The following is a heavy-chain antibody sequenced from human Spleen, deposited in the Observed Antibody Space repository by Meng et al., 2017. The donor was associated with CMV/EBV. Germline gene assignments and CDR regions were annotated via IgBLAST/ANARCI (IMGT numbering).Heavy chain of an antibody. D-gene: IGHD2-15*01. J-gene: IGHJ6*02. V-gene: IGHV3-30*02. CDR1: GFTFSSYA. Sequence: GGSLRLSCAASGFTFSSYAMSWVRQAPGKGLEWVTFIQYDGTNKYYADSVKGRFTISRDNSKNTLYLQMNSLRAEDTAVYYCAKDEVVSATNYYYGMDVWGQGATVTVSS. CDR3: AKDEVVSATNYYYGMDV. CDR2: IQYDGTNK.